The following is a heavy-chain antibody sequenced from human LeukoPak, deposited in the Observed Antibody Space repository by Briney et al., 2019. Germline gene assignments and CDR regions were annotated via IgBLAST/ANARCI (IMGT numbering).Heavy chain of an antibody. CDR2: ISNSGGST. CDR1: GFTFSSYV. Sequence: GGSLRLSCAASGFTFSSYVMSWVRQAPGKGLEWVSSISNSGGSTYYADSVKGRFTISRDNSKNTLYLQMSSLRAEDTAVYYCAKDGGLWVSAHWGDSWGRGTLVTVSS. CDR3: AKDGGLWVSAHWGDS. V-gene: IGHV3-23*01. J-gene: IGHJ4*02. D-gene: IGHD7-27*01.